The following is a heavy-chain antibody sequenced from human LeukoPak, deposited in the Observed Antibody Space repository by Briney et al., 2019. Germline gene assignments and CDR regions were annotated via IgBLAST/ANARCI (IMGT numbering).Heavy chain of an antibody. CDR3: ARLSGGNPDY. CDR2: IYYSGST. V-gene: IGHV4-61*01. Sequence: KPSETLSLTCTVSGGSVSSGSHYWSWIRQPPGKGLEWIGYIYYSGSTNYSPSLKSRVTISVDTSKNQFSLKLSSVTAADTAVYYCARLSGGNPDYWGQGTLVTVSS. CDR1: GGSVSSGSHY. D-gene: IGHD4-23*01. J-gene: IGHJ4*02.